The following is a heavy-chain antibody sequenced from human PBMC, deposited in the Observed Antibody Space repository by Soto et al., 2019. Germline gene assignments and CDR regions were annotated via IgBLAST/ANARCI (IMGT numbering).Heavy chain of an antibody. CDR2: IYYSGST. J-gene: IGHJ4*02. CDR1: GGSIRSGDYY. D-gene: IGHD6-25*01. CDR3: ARSLRRGTPFDY. V-gene: IGHV4-30-4*01. Sequence: PSETLSLTCTVSGGSIRSGDYYWSWIRQPPGKGLESIGYIYYSGSTYYNPSLKSRVTISVGTSKNQFSLKLSSVTAADTAVYYCARSLRRGTPFDYWGQGTLVTVSS.